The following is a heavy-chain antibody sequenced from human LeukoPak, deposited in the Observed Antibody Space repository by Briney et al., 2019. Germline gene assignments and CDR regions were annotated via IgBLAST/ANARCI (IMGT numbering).Heavy chain of an antibody. CDR2: IYYSGST. J-gene: IGHJ5*02. CDR1: GGSISSGGYY. D-gene: IGHD4-17*01. V-gene: IGHV4-31*03. Sequence: SQTLSLTCTVSGGSISSGGYYWSWIRQHPGKGLEWIGYIYYSGSTYYNPSLKSRVTISVDTSKNQFSLKLSSVTAADTAVYYCARVEYGDYVGSPNWFDPWGQGTLVIVSS. CDR3: ARVEYGDYVGSPNWFDP.